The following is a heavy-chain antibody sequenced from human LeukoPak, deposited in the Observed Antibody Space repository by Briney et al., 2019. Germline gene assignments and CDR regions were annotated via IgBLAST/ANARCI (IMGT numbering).Heavy chain of an antibody. V-gene: IGHV1-8*01. J-gene: IGHJ4*02. Sequence: ASVKVSCKTSEYTFTSYDINWVRQATGQGLEWMGWMNPNSDNTGYAQQFQGRVTMTRNTSISTAYMELNSLRAEDTAVYYCAKESPHGSGSSDYWGQGTLVTVSS. CDR1: EYTFTSYD. CDR2: MNPNSDNT. CDR3: AKESPHGSGSSDY. D-gene: IGHD3-10*01.